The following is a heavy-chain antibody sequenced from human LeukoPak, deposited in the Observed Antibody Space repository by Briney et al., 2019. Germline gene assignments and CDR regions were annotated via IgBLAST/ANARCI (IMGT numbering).Heavy chain of an antibody. CDR1: GFTFSSYA. CDR3: ARDAVLRYFDWSPLDY. J-gene: IGHJ4*02. V-gene: IGHV3-30-3*01. Sequence: GRSLRLSCAASGFTFSSYAVHWVRQAPGKGLEWVAVISYDGSNKYYADSVKGRFTISRDNSKNTLYLQMNSLRAEDTAVYYCARDAVLRYFDWSPLDYWGQGTLVTVSS. CDR2: ISYDGSNK. D-gene: IGHD3-9*01.